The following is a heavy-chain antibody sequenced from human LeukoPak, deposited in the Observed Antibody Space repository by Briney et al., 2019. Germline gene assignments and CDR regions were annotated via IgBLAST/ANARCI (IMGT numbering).Heavy chain of an antibody. D-gene: IGHD6-13*01. CDR3: AKGAQVAAAAWFDP. V-gene: IGHV3-74*01. Sequence: GGSLRLSCAASGFTFNGYWMHWVRQAPGKGLVWVSRINGDGSAASYADSVKGRFTTPRDNAKNTVYLQMNSLIAEDTAVYYCAKGAQVAAAAWFDPWGQGTLVTVSS. CDR2: INGDGSAA. J-gene: IGHJ5*02. CDR1: GFTFNGYW.